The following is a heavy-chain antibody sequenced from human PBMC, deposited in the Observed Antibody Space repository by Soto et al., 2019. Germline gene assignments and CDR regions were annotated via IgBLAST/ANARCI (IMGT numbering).Heavy chain of an antibody. Sequence: GESLKISCKGSGYSLTSYWIAWVRQMPGKGLEWMGIIYPGDSDTRYSPSFEGQVTISADKSISTAYLQWTSLKASDTAMYYCASQTEDVDTGELRSYYYGMDVWGQGTTVTVSS. J-gene: IGHJ6*02. V-gene: IGHV5-51*01. D-gene: IGHD5-18*01. CDR3: ASQTEDVDTGELRSYYYGMDV. CDR2: IYPGDSDT. CDR1: GYSLTSYW.